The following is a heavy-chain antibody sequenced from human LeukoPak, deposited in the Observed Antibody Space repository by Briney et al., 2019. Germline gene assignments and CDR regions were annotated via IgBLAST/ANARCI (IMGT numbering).Heavy chain of an antibody. V-gene: IGHV4-4*07. CDR2: IYTSGST. J-gene: IGHJ4*02. D-gene: IGHD6-19*01. Sequence: PSETLSLTCTVSGGSISSYYWSWIRQPAGKGLEWIGRIYTSGSTNYNPSLTSRVTMSVDTSKNQFSLTLSSVTAAYTAVYYCAAQYSSGWTPFDYWGQGTLVTVSS. CDR1: GGSISSYY. CDR3: AAQYSSGWTPFDY.